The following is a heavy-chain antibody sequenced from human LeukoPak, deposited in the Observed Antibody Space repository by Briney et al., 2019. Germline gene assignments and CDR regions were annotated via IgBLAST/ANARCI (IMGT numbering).Heavy chain of an antibody. V-gene: IGHV1-2*02. D-gene: IGHD3-10*01. Sequence: GASVKVSCKASGYTFTGYYMHWMRQAPGQGLEWMGWINPNSGGTNYAQKFQGRVTMTRDTSISTAYMELSRLRSDDTAVYYCARDYYGSGSLDYWGQGTLVTVSS. CDR3: ARDYYGSGSLDY. J-gene: IGHJ4*02. CDR2: INPNSGGT. CDR1: GYTFTGYY.